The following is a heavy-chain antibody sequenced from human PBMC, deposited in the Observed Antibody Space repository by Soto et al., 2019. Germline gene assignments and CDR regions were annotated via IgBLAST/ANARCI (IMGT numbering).Heavy chain of an antibody. CDR3: TTSHLGIWFGELRLQYYYGMDV. CDR1: GFTFSGSA. Sequence: PGGSLRLSCAASGFTFSGSAMHWVRQASGKGLEWVGRIRSKANSYATAYAASVKGRFTISRDDSKNTAYLQMNSLKTEDTAVYYCTTSHLGIWFGELRLQYYYGMDVWGQGTLVTVSS. J-gene: IGHJ6*02. V-gene: IGHV3-73*01. D-gene: IGHD3-10*01. CDR2: IRSKANSYAT.